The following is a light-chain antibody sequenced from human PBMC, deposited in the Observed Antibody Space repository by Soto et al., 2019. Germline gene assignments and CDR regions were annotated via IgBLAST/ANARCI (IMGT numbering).Light chain of an antibody. J-gene: IGKJ1*01. CDR2: GAS. Sequence: EIVLTQSPGTLSLSPGERATLSCRASQSVSSTSLAWYQQKPGQAPRLPIYGASSRATGIPDRFSGSGSGTDFTLTISSLEPEDFAVYYCHQYNNWPSWTFGQGTKVDIK. CDR3: HQYNNWPSWT. CDR1: QSVSSTS. V-gene: IGKV3-20*01.